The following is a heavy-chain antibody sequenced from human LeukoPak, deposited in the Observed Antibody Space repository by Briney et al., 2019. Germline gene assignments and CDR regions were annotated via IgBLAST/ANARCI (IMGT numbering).Heavy chain of an antibody. D-gene: IGHD2-15*01. CDR1: GGSISSSSYY. Sequence: SETLSLTCTVSGGSISSSSYYWGWIRQPPGKGLEWIGSIYYSGGTYYNPSLKSRVTISVDTSKNQFSLKLSSVTAADTAVYYCARDHRIFDYWGQGTLVTVSS. V-gene: IGHV4-39*07. J-gene: IGHJ4*02. CDR3: ARDHRIFDY. CDR2: IYYSGGT.